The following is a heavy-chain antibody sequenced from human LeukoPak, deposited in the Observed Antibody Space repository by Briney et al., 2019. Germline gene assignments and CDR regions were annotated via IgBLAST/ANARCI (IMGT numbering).Heavy chain of an antibody. D-gene: IGHD5-12*01. CDR1: GFTVITTY. CDR2: IYTGGTT. Sequence: GGSLRLACSASGFTVITTYMSWVRQAPGKVLECVSVIYTGGTTYSADSVKGRFTISRHNSANKIYLQMESLRPEATAVYYCARGGYNGHDPYYFDSWGQGSLVTVSS. V-gene: IGHV3-53*04. J-gene: IGHJ4*02. CDR3: ARGGYNGHDPYYFDS.